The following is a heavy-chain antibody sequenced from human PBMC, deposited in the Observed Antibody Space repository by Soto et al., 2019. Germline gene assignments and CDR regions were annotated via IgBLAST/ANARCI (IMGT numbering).Heavy chain of an antibody. V-gene: IGHV3-30-3*01. CDR1: GFTFSSYA. D-gene: IGHD6-6*01. CDR3: AGGGRIAALTSRVGY. Sequence: QVQLVESGGGVVQPGRSLRLSCAASGFTFSSYAMHWVRQAPGKGLEWVAVISYDGSNKYYADSVKGRFTISRDNSKNALYLQMNSLRAEDTVVYYCAGGGRIAALTSRVGYWGQGTLVTVSS. CDR2: ISYDGSNK. J-gene: IGHJ4*02.